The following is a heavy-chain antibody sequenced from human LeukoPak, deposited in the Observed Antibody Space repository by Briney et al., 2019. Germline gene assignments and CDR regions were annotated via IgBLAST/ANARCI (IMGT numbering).Heavy chain of an antibody. J-gene: IGHJ4*02. Sequence: GASVKVSCKASGYTFTSYGISWVRQAPGQGLEWMGGIILIFGSSNYAQKFQGRVTITADESTSTAYMELSSLRSEDTALYYCASRGKCGSTSCYVPFDYWGQGTLVTVSS. CDR2: IILIFGSS. V-gene: IGHV1-69*13. CDR3: ASRGKCGSTSCYVPFDY. D-gene: IGHD2-2*01. CDR1: GYTFTSYG.